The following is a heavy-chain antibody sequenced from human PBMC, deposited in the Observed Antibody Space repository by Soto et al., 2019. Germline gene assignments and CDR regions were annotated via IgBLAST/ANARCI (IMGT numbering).Heavy chain of an antibody. CDR1: GGPISNYY. D-gene: IGHD1-1*01. CDR2: IYYSGNT. J-gene: IGHJ6*02. Sequence: SETLSLTCTVSGGPISNYYWTWIRQPPGKGLEWIGYIYYSGNTNYNPSLKSRGNISLDTSKNHFSLNLSSVTAADTAVYYCARGLGTEVEQINYYYFYGMDVWGQGTTVTVSS. CDR3: ARGLGTEVEQINYYYFYGMDV. V-gene: IGHV4-59*01.